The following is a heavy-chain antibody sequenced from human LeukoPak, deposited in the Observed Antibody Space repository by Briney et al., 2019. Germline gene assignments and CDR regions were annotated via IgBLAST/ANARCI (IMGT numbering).Heavy chain of an antibody. V-gene: IGHV3-30-3*01. J-gene: IGHJ4*02. D-gene: IGHD2-15*01. CDR3: ARGRVVVAATIY. Sequence: GRSLRLSCAASGFTFSSYAMHWVRQAPGKGLEWVAVISYDGSNKYYADSVKGRFTISRDNSKNTLYLQMNSLRAEDTAVYYCARGRVVVAATIYWGQGTLVTVSS. CDR1: GFTFSSYA. CDR2: ISYDGSNK.